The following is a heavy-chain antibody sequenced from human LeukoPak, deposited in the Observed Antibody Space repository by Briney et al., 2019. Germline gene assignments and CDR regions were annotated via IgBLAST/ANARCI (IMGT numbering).Heavy chain of an antibody. D-gene: IGHD6-13*01. CDR2: ISAYNGNT. J-gene: IGHJ6*03. V-gene: IGHV1-18*01. CDR3: ARESRYSSSWTDYYYYMDV. CDR1: GSTFTSYG. Sequence: ASVQVSCKASGSTFTSYGISWVRQAPGQGLEWMGWISAYNGNTNYAQKLQGRVTMTTDTSTSTAYMELRSLRSDDTAVYYCARESRYSSSWTDYYYYMDVWGKGTTVTVSS.